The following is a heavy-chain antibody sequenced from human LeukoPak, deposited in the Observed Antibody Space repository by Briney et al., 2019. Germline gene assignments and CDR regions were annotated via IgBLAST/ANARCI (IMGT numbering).Heavy chain of an antibody. CDR3: ARAPVGPDGDDAFDI. Sequence: GGSLRLSCAASGFTFSSYAMHWVRQAPGKGLEWVAVISYDGSNKYYADSVKGRFTISRDNSKNTLYLQMNSLRAEDTAVYYCARAPVGPDGDDAFDIWGQGTMVTVSS. V-gene: IGHV3-30-3*01. CDR2: ISYDGSNK. CDR1: GFTFSSYA. J-gene: IGHJ3*02. D-gene: IGHD1-26*01.